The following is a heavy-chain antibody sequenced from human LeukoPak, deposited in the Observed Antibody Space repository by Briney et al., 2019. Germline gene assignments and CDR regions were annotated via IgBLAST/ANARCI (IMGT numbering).Heavy chain of an antibody. Sequence: ASVKVSLKVSGYTLTELSMHWVRPAPGKGVVWMGGFDPEDGETIYAQKFQGRVTMTEDTSTDTAYMELSSLRSEDTAVYYCATLCGLYPNYYYYYGMDVWGQGTTVTVSS. D-gene: IGHD6-19*01. V-gene: IGHV1-24*01. CDR2: FDPEDGET. J-gene: IGHJ6*02. CDR3: ATLCGLYPNYYYYYGMDV. CDR1: GYTLTELS.